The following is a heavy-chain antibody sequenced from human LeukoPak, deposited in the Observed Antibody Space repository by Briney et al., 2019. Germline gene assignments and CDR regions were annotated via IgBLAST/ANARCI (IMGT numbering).Heavy chain of an antibody. V-gene: IGHV3-33*08. CDR3: ARDPDDYGDYSYFDY. Sequence: PGGSLRLSCAASGFTFSSYAMHWVRQAPGKGLEWVAVIWYDGSNKYYADSVKGRFTISRDNSKNTLFLQMNSLRAEDTAVYYCARDPDDYGDYSYFDYWGQGTLVTVSS. CDR2: IWYDGSNK. CDR1: GFTFSSYA. J-gene: IGHJ4*02. D-gene: IGHD4-17*01.